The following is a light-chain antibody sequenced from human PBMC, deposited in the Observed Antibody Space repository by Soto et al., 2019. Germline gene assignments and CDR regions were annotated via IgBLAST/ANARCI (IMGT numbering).Light chain of an antibody. J-gene: IGKJ1*01. Sequence: EIVLTQSPATLSLSPGERATLSCRASQSVSSYLAWYQQKPGRAPRLLIYDASDRATGIPARFSGSGSGTDFTLTISSLEPEDFAVYYCQQRSNWPRTFGQGTKVGIK. CDR2: DAS. CDR3: QQRSNWPRT. V-gene: IGKV3-11*01. CDR1: QSVSSY.